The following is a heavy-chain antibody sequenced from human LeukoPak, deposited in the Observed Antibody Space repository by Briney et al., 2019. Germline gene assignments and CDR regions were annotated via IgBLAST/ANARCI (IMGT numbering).Heavy chain of an antibody. J-gene: IGHJ4*02. D-gene: IGHD3-22*01. V-gene: IGHV3-23*01. CDR3: AKDYCYYDSSGYSSIGY. Sequence: GGSLRLSCAASGFTFSSYAMSWVRQAPGKGLEWVSAISGSGGSTYYADSVKGRFTISRDNSKNTLYLQMNSLRAEDTAVYYCAKDYCYYDSSGYSSIGYWGQGTLVTVSS. CDR2: ISGSGGST. CDR1: GFTFSSYA.